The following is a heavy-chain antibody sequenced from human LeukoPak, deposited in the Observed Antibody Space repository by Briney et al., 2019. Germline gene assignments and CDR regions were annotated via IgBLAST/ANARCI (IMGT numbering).Heavy chain of an antibody. CDR2: IYYSGST. V-gene: IGHV4-39*07. CDR1: GGSISSSSYY. CDR3: ARGAGDDTAMVVMPYYFDY. Sequence: SETLSLTCTVSGGSISSSSYYWGWIRQPPGKGLEWIGSIYYSGSTYYNPSLKSRVTISVDTSKNQFSLKLSSVTAADTAVYYCARGAGDDTAMVVMPYYFDYWGQGTLVTVSS. D-gene: IGHD5-18*01. J-gene: IGHJ4*02.